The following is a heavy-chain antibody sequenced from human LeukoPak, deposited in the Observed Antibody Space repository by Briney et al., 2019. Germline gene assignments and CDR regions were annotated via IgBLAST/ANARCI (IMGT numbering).Heavy chain of an antibody. CDR1: GFTFSSYA. CDR2: ISYDGSNK. Sequence: PGRSLRLSCAASGFTFSSYAMHWVRQAPGKGLEWVAVISYDGSNKYYADSVKGRFTISRDNSKNTLYLQMNSLRAEDTAVYYCAREISVAGLPIWGQGTMVTVSS. CDR3: AREISVAGLPI. J-gene: IGHJ3*02. D-gene: IGHD6-19*01. V-gene: IGHV3-30-3*01.